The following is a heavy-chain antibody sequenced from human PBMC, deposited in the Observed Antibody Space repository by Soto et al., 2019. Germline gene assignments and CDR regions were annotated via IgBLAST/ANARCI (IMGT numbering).Heavy chain of an antibody. V-gene: IGHV3-23*01. Sequence: GGSLRLSCAASGFTFSSYAMRWVRQAPGQGLEWVSAITNSGSSTYYADSVKGRFTVSRDNSKSTLYLQMHSLRAEDTALYYCATANYAYYMDVWGKGTTVTVSS. CDR2: ITNSGSST. CDR3: ATANYAYYMDV. CDR1: GFTFSSYA. J-gene: IGHJ6*03.